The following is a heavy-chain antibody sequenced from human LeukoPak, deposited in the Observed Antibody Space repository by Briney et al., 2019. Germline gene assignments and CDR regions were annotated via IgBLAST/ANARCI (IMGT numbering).Heavy chain of an antibody. V-gene: IGHV1-69*06. D-gene: IGHD3-10*01. Sequence: SVKVSCKASGGTFSSYAITWVRQAPGQGLEWMGGIIPIFGTANSAQKFQGRVTITADKSTSTAYMELSSLRSEDTAVYYCARVPEVRGVMFPPGYMDVWGKGTTVTVSS. CDR2: IIPIFGTA. CDR1: GGTFSSYA. J-gene: IGHJ6*03. CDR3: ARVPEVRGVMFPPGYMDV.